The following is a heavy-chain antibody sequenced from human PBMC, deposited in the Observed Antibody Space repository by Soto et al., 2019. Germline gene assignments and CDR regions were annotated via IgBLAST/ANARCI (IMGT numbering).Heavy chain of an antibody. CDR3: AKDRAGRDIVVVPAALPLDY. J-gene: IGHJ4*02. CDR1: GFTFSSYA. CDR2: ISGSGGST. D-gene: IGHD2-2*01. V-gene: IGHV3-23*01. Sequence: EVQLLESGGGLVQPGGSLRLSCAASGFTFSSYAMSWVRQAPGKGLDWVSAISGSGGSTYYADSVKGRFTISRDNSKNTLYLQMNSLRAEDTAVHYCAKDRAGRDIVVVPAALPLDYWGQGTLVTVSS.